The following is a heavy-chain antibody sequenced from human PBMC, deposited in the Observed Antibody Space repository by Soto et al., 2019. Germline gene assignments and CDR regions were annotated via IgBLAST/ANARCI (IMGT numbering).Heavy chain of an antibody. J-gene: IGHJ6*03. V-gene: IGHV4-59*08. CDR2: IYYSGST. CDR1: GGSISSYY. D-gene: IGHD2-8*01. CDR3: AGGGYCTNGVCYTDYYYYMDV. Sequence: TSETLSLTCPVSGGSISSYYWSWIRQPPGKGLEWIGYIYYSGSTNYNPSLKSRVTISVDTSKNQFSLKLSSVTAADTAVYYCAGGGYCTNGVCYTDYYYYMDVWGKGTTVTVSS.